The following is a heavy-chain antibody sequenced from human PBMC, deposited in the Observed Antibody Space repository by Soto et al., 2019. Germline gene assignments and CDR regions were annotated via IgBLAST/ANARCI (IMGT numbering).Heavy chain of an antibody. D-gene: IGHD3-10*02. CDR3: AIFFFQSEDGIRDVRSVSAFLLSRSSDL. Sequence: PGKGLEWIGSIYYSGSTYYNPSLTSRVTISVDTSKNQFSLKLSAVTAADTAVYYCAIFFFQSEDGIRDVRSVSAFLLSRSSDL. J-gene: IGHJ2*01. CDR2: IYYSGST. V-gene: IGHV4-39*01.